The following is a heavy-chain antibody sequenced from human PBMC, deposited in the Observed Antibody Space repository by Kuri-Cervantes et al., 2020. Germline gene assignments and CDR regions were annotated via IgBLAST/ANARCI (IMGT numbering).Heavy chain of an antibody. D-gene: IGHD6-19*01. Sequence: GESLKISCAASGFTVSTNYMSWVRQAPGEGLECVSVIYTDGSTKYAGSVQGRFTISRDSSKSTVYLQMNSLRAEDTAVYYCAKVPLAVAGTGPLVYFQHWGQGTLVTVSS. J-gene: IGHJ1*01. CDR3: AKVPLAVAGTGPLVYFQH. CDR1: GFTVSTNY. CDR2: IYTDGST. V-gene: IGHV3-53*01.